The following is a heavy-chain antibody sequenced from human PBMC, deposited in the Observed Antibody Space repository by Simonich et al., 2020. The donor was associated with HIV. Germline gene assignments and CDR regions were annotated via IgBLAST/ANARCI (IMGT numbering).Heavy chain of an antibody. Sequence: QVQLVESGGGLVKPGGSLRLSCAASGFTLSDYYMRWIRQAPGKGLEWVSYISRSGVIMYYADSVKGRFTISRDNAKNSLYLQMNSLRAEDTAVYSCAGAPYGDGAFDIWGQGTMVTVSS. CDR2: ISRSGVIM. CDR1: GFTLSDYY. J-gene: IGHJ3*02. CDR3: AGAPYGDGAFDI. V-gene: IGHV3-11*01. D-gene: IGHD7-27*01.